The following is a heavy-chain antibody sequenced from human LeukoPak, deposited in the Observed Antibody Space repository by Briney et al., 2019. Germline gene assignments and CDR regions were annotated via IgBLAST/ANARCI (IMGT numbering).Heavy chain of an antibody. CDR3: ARVGATLGLDY. V-gene: IGHV1-18*01. J-gene: IGHJ4*02. Sequence: ASVKVSCKASGGSFISYAINWVRQAPGQGLEWMGWISAYNGNTNYAQKLQGRVTMTTDTSTGTAYMELRSLRSDDTAVYYCARVGATLGLDYWGQGTLVTVSS. CDR2: ISAYNGNT. CDR1: GGSFISYA. D-gene: IGHD1-26*01.